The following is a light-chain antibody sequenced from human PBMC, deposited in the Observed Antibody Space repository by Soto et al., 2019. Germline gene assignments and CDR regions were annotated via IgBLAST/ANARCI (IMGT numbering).Light chain of an antibody. Sequence: GLTQSSATLSLSPGERATLSCRASQSVGYHLAWYQQKPGQAPRLLIYDASNRATGIPARFSGSGSGTDFTLAISSLEPEDFAVYYCQQRSNWPPVTFGGGTKVDIK. CDR2: DAS. J-gene: IGKJ4*01. V-gene: IGKV3-11*01. CDR3: QQRSNWPPVT. CDR1: QSVGYH.